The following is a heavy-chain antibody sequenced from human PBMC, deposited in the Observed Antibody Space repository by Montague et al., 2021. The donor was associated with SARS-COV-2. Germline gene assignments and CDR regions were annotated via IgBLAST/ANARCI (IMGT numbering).Heavy chain of an antibody. J-gene: IGHJ5*02. D-gene: IGHD6-13*01. V-gene: IGHV4-34*01. CDR1: GGSFSGYY. CDR3: ARGRVGSSWYRERNNWFDP. Sequence: SETLSLTCAVYGGSFSGYYWSWIRQPPGKGLEWIGEINHSGSTSYNPSLKSRVTISVDTSKNQFSLKLSSVTAADTAVYYCARGRVGSSWYRERNNWFDPWGQGTLVTVSS. CDR2: INHSGST.